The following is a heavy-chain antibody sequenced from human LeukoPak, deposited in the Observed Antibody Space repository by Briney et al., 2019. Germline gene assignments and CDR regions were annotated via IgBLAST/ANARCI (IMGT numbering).Heavy chain of an antibody. CDR2: ISPGGGTT. D-gene: IGHD1-26*01. V-gene: IGHV3-23*01. Sequence: GGSLRLSCAVSGFAFGSEAMSWVRQSPARGLEWVASISPGGGTTYYADSVKGRFTISRDNSKNTLYLQMNSLRAEDTAVYYCAKDLRENWYFDLWGRGTLVTVSS. J-gene: IGHJ2*01. CDR1: GFAFGSEA. CDR3: AKDLRENWYFDL.